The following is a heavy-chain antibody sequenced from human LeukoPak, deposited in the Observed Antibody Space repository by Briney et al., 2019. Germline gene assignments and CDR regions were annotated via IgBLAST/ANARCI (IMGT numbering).Heavy chain of an antibody. CDR3: ARRHSVVNPYYYYYYMDV. Sequence: GGSLRLSCAASGFTLSSYWMHWVRQAPGKGLVWVSRINSDGSSTSYADSVEGRFTISRDNAKNTLYLQMNSLRAEDTAVYYCARRHSVVNPYYYYYYMDVWGKGTTVTVSS. CDR1: GFTLSSYW. J-gene: IGHJ6*03. V-gene: IGHV3-74*01. CDR2: INSDGSST. D-gene: IGHD3-22*01.